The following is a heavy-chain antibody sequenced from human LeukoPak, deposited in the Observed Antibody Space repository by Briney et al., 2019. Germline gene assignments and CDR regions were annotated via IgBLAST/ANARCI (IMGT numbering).Heavy chain of an antibody. Sequence: GGSLRLSCAGSGFIFSRYAMSWVRQAPGKGLEWVSAMSGVGGNTFYTDSVRGRFTISRDNSKNTLYLQMNSLRAEDTAIYYCAKTSRWERDYFDYWGQGTLVTVSS. CDR1: GFIFSRYA. CDR2: MSGVGGNT. CDR3: AKTSRWERDYFDY. D-gene: IGHD5-24*01. V-gene: IGHV3-23*01. J-gene: IGHJ4*02.